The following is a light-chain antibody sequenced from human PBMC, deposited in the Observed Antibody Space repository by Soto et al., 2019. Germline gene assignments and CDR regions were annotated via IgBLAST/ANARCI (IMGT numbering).Light chain of an antibody. J-gene: IGKJ4*01. CDR2: DAS. CDR3: QQYATSPLT. Sequence: EIVLTQSPDTLPLSPGERATLSCRASQSIRSERLAWYQQKPGQAPRLVIFDASNRASGMPERFSGSGSGTDFTLTISRLEPEDFALYYCQQYATSPLTFGGGTKVDIK. CDR1: QSIRSER. V-gene: IGKV3-20*01.